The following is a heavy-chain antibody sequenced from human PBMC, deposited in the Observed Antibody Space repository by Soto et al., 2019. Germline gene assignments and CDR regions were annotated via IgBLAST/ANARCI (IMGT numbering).Heavy chain of an antibody. CDR3: AREYYDFWSGPSVRYYGMDV. CDR1: GFTFSSYG. V-gene: IGHV3-30*03. D-gene: IGHD3-3*01. Sequence: GGSLRLSCAASGFTFSSYGMHWVRQAPGKGLEWVAVISYDGSNKYYADSVKGRFTISRDNSKNTLYLQMNSLRAEDTAVYYCAREYYDFWSGPSVRYYGMDVWGQGTTVTVSS. CDR2: ISYDGSNK. J-gene: IGHJ6*02.